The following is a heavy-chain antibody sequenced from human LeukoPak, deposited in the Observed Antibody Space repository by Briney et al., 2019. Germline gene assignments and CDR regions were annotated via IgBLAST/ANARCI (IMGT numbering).Heavy chain of an antibody. V-gene: IGHV4-34*01. CDR2: INHSGST. CDR3: ARAGIAAAGNDY. CDR1: GGSFRGYY. J-gene: IGHJ4*02. Sequence: PSEPLSLTCAVYGGSFRGYYWSWLPHPPGKSLEWIGEINHSGSTNYNPSLKSRVTISVDTSKNQFSLKLSSVTAADTAVYYCARAGIAAAGNDYWGQGTLVTVSS. D-gene: IGHD6-13*01.